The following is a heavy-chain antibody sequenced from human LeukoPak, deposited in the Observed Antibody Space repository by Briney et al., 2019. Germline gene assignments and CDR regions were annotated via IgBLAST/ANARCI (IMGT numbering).Heavy chain of an antibody. J-gene: IGHJ6*02. CDR3: ARESPHYDFWSGSYYYYYGMDV. D-gene: IGHD3-3*01. CDR2: ISYDGSNK. V-gene: IGHV3-30-3*01. CDR1: GFTFSSYA. Sequence: GGSLRLSCAASGFTFSSYAMHWVRQAPGKGLEWVAVISYDGSNKYYADSVKGRFTISRDNSKNTLYLQMNSLRAEDTAVYYCARESPHYDFWSGSYYYYYGMDVWGQGTTVTVSS.